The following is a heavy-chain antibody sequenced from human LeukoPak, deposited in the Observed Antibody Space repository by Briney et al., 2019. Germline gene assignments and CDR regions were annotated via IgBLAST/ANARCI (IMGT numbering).Heavy chain of an antibody. Sequence: PGGSLRLSCAASGFTFSSYAMSWVRQAPGKGLEWVSAISGSGGSTYYADSVKGRFTISRDNSKNSLYLQMNSLRAEDTAVYYCARDGYYNGSGNYYKVDFDYWGQGTLVTVSS. CDR1: GFTFSSYA. V-gene: IGHV3-23*01. CDR2: ISGSGGST. D-gene: IGHD3-10*01. CDR3: ARDGYYNGSGNYYKVDFDY. J-gene: IGHJ4*02.